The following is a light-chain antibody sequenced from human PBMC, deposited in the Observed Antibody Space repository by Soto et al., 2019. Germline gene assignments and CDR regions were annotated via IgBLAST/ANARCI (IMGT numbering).Light chain of an antibody. CDR1: QSVNKNY. CDR3: QQYGSSAIT. Sequence: EIVLTQSPGTLSLSPGERAALSCRASQSVNKNYLAWYQQMPGQAPRLLIYDASSRATGIPDRFGGSGSGTDFTLTISRLEPEDFAVYYCQQYGSSAITFGPGTXLEIK. CDR2: DAS. V-gene: IGKV3-20*01. J-gene: IGKJ5*01.